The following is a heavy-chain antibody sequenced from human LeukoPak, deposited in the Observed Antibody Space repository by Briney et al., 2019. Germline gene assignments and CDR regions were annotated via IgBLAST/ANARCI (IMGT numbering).Heavy chain of an antibody. CDR1: GFTVGSNY. V-gene: IGHV3-53*01. CDR2: IYTSGNT. CDR3: ARVPDGYNLGSYFDP. Sequence: GGSLRLSCAASGFTVGSNYMSWVRQAPGKTLEWVSIIYTSGNTYYADSVKGRFTISRDNSKSTLYLQMNSLRAEDTAVYYCARVPDGYNLGSYFDPWGQGTLVTVSS. J-gene: IGHJ5*02. D-gene: IGHD5-24*01.